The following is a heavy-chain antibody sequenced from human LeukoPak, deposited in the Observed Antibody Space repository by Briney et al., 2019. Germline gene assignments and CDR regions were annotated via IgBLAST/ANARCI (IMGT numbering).Heavy chain of an antibody. CDR3: ARGMVTTETNWFDP. V-gene: IGHV4-38-2*02. CDR2: IYHSGRT. CDR1: GYSISSGYY. J-gene: IGHJ5*02. Sequence: IPSETLSLTCTVSGYSISSGYYWGWIRQPPGKGLEWIGSIYHSGRTFYNPSLKSRVTISVDTSKNQFSLKLSSVTAADTAVYYCARGMVTTETNWFDPWGQGTLVTVSS. D-gene: IGHD4-17*01.